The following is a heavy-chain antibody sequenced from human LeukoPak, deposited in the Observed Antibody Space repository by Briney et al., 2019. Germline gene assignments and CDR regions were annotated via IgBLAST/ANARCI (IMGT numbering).Heavy chain of an antibody. Sequence: GGTLRLSCVVSGFTLPYGMSWVRQAPGKGLEWVSYVSATGYTTSYADSVKGRFTISRDNSKNTPYLQMNSLRAEDTAVYYCAKERRADGDYISAFDIWGQGTMVTVSS. V-gene: IGHV3-23*01. CDR3: AKERRADGDYISAFDI. CDR1: GFTLPYG. J-gene: IGHJ3*02. D-gene: IGHD4-17*01. CDR2: VSATGYTT.